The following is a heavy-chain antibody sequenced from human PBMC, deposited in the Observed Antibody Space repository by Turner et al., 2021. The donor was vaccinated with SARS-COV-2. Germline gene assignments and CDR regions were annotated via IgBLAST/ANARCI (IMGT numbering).Heavy chain of an antibody. CDR1: GFTVSSNY. V-gene: IGHV3-66*01. Sequence: EVQLVESGGGLVRPRGSLSLSCAASGFTVSSNYMSWVRQAPGKGLEWVSVIYSGGSTYYADSVKGRFTISRDNSKNTLYLQMNGLRAEDTAMFYCARDLSDYWYFDLWGRGTLVTVSS. J-gene: IGHJ2*01. CDR2: IYSGGST. CDR3: ARDLSDYWYFDL.